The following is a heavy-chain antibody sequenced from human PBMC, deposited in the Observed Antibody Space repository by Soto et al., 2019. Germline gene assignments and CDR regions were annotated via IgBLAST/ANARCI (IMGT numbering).Heavy chain of an antibody. Sequence: ASVKVSCKASGYTFTGYYMHWVRQAPGQGLEWMGWINPNSGDTNYAQKFQGRVTMTRDTSISTASMELSSLRSDDAAVYYCARETVGTFDWFDAWGQGPLVTVSS. CDR2: INPNSGDT. D-gene: IGHD3-16*01. CDR3: ARETVGTFDWFDA. CDR1: GYTFTGYY. J-gene: IGHJ5*02. V-gene: IGHV1-2*02.